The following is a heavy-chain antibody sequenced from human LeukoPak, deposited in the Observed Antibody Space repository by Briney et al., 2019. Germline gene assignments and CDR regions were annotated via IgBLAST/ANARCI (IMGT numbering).Heavy chain of an antibody. D-gene: IGHD2-15*01. CDR1: GYTFTSYA. J-gene: IGHJ5*02. Sequence: ASVKVSCKASGYTFTSYAMHWVRQAPGQRLEWMGWINAGNGNTKYSQKFQGRATITRDTSASTAYMELSSLRSEDTAVYYRARGAVVVVAAIWFDPWGQGTLVTVSS. CDR3: ARGAVVVVAAIWFDP. CDR2: INAGNGNT. V-gene: IGHV1-3*01.